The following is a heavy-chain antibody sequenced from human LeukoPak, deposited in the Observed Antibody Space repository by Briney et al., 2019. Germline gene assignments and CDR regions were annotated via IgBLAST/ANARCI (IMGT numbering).Heavy chain of an antibody. CDR3: ARGLAAAGTSYFDY. CDR2: IYYSGST. J-gene: IGHJ4*02. V-gene: IGHV4-59*01. Sequence: SETLSLTCTVSGGSINSYYWCWIRQPPGKGLEGIGYIYYSGSTNYSPSLKGRVTISVDTSKNQFSLKLSSVTAVDTAVYYCARGLAAAGTSYFDYWGQGTLVTVSS. CDR1: GGSINSYY. D-gene: IGHD6-13*01.